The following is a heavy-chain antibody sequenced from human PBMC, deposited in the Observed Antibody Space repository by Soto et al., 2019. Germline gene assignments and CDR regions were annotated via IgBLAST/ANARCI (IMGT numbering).Heavy chain of an antibody. CDR2: INHSGST. CDR3: ARVKNWFDP. Sequence: PSETLSLTCAVYGGSFSGYYWSWIRQPPGKGLEWSGEINHSGSTNYNPSLKSRVTISVDTSKNQFPLKLSSVTAADTAVYYCARVKNWFDPWGQGTLVTVSS. V-gene: IGHV4-34*01. J-gene: IGHJ5*02. CDR1: GGSFSGYY.